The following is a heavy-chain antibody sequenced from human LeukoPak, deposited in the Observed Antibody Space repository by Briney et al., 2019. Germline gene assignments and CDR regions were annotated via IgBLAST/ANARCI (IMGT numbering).Heavy chain of an antibody. V-gene: IGHV4-39*07. CDR1: GGGLSYY. CDR3: VRWDYYGSGSRRLDY. Sequence: SETLSLTCTVSGGGLSYYWGWIRQPPGKGLEWIGTIFYTGKTYYNPSLMSRVTISVDTSKNQFSLTLSSVTAADTAIYYCVRWDYYGSGSRRLDYWGQGTLATVSS. CDR2: IFYTGKT. D-gene: IGHD3-10*01. J-gene: IGHJ4*02.